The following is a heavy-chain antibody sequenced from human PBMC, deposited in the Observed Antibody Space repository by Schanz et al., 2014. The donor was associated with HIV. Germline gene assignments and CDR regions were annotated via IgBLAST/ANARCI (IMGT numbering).Heavy chain of an antibody. CDR2: ISWNSGDI. Sequence: EVQLVESGGGLVQPGRSLRLSCAASGFTFDDYAMHWVRQAPGKGLEWVSGISWNSGDIVYADSVKGRFTISRDNAKNSLYLQMNSLRADDTALYYCAKDSHVLRFLEDSMDVWGHGITVTVSS. V-gene: IGHV3-9*01. J-gene: IGHJ6*02. CDR1: GFTFDDYA. CDR3: AKDSHVLRFLEDSMDV. D-gene: IGHD3-3*01.